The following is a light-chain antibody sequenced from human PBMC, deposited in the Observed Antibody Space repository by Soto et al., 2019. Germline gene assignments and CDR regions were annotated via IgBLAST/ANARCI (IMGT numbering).Light chain of an antibody. CDR2: DAS. CDR1: QSINRW. V-gene: IGKV1-5*01. J-gene: IGKJ1*01. CDR3: QEYNTYSWA. Sequence: DIQMSQSPSSLSASIGESVTITCRASQSINRWLAWYQQKPGRAPKLLIYDASSLHSGVPSRFSGSGSGTEFALTITSLQPDDFATYHCQEYNTYSWAFGQGTKVEVK.